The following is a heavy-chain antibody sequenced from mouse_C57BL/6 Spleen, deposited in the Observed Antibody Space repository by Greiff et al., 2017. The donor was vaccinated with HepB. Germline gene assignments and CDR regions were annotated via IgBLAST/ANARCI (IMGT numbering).Heavy chain of an antibody. CDR1: GFTFSSYT. D-gene: IGHD2-4*01. V-gene: IGHV5-9*01. Sequence: EVMLVESGGGLVKPGGSLKLSCAASGFTFSSYTMSWVRQTPEKRLEWVATISGGGGNTYYPDSVKGRFTISRDNAKNTLYLQMSSLRSEDTALYYCARLPNYYDYDEVAYWGQGTLVTVSA. CDR3: ARLPNYYDYDEVAY. J-gene: IGHJ3*01. CDR2: ISGGGGNT.